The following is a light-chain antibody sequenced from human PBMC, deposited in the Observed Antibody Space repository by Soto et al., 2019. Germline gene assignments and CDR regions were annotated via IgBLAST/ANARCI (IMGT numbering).Light chain of an antibody. CDR1: QSVSRN. J-gene: IGKJ1*01. Sequence: IVMTQSPATLSVSPWERATLSCRASQSVSRNIAWYQQKPGQAPRLLIYGASTRATGIPARFSGSASGTEFTLTISRLQSEDFAVYCCQQYNNWPTFGQGTKVDIK. CDR2: GAS. CDR3: QQYNNWPT. V-gene: IGKV3-15*01.